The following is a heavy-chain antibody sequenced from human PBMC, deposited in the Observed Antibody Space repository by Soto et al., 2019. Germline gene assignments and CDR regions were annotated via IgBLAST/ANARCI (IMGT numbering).Heavy chain of an antibody. CDR3: ARGGFSSSWRFDY. V-gene: IGHV1-69*06. J-gene: IGHJ4*02. CDR2: IMATFGPA. D-gene: IGHD6-13*01. Sequence: SVKVPCKASGGTLSNYAISWVRQAPGQGLEWMGGIMATFGPANSAQKFQGRVRIIADKSTDTAYLELSSLRSEDTAVYYCARGGFSSSWRFDYWGQGTLVTVSS. CDR1: GGTLSNYA.